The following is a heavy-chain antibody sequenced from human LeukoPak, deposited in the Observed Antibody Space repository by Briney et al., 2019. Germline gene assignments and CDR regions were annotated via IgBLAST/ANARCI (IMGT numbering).Heavy chain of an antibody. CDR2: IYYSGST. CDR1: GGSISSGGYY. J-gene: IGHJ4*02. Sequence: PSQTLSLTCTVSGGSISSGGYYWSWIRQHPGKGLEWIGYIYYSGSTYYNPSLKSRVTISVDTSKNQFSLELSSVTAADTAVYYCARDYDSSGYFFGYWGQGTLVTVSS. V-gene: IGHV4-31*03. CDR3: ARDYDSSGYFFGY. D-gene: IGHD3-22*01.